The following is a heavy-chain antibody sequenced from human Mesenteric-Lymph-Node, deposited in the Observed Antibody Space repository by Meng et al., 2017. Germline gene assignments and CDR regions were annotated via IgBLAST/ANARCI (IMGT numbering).Heavy chain of an antibody. Sequence: ASVKVSCKASGYTFTSYAMHWVRQAPGQRLEWMGWINAYNGNTNYAQKLQGRVTMTTDTSTSTAYMELRSLRSDDTAVYYCARGIAAGLYYFDYWGQGTLVTVSS. CDR3: ARGIAAGLYYFDY. CDR2: INAYNGNT. D-gene: IGHD6-13*01. J-gene: IGHJ4*02. CDR1: GYTFTSYA. V-gene: IGHV1-18*01.